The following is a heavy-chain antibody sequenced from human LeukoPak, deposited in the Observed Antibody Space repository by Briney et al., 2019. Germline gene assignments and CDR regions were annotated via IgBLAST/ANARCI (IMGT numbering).Heavy chain of an antibody. Sequence: SETLSLTCAVYGGSFSGYYWSWIRQPPGKGLEWIGEINHSGSTNYNPSLKSRVTISVDTSKNQFSLKLSSVTAADTAVYYCARTSRGYWYDYWGQGTLVTVSS. V-gene: IGHV4-34*01. J-gene: IGHJ4*02. D-gene: IGHD6-13*01. CDR2: INHSGST. CDR3: ARTSRGYWYDY. CDR1: GGSFSGYY.